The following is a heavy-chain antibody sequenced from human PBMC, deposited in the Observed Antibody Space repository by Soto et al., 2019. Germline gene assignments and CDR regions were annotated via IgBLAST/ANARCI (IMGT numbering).Heavy chain of an antibody. J-gene: IGHJ4*02. CDR3: AKDWEDIVVVVAAPFDY. CDR1: GFTFSSYA. Sequence: EVQLLESGGGLVQPGGSLRLSCAASGFTFSSYAMSWVRQAPGKGLEWVSAISGSGGSTYYADCVKGRFTISRDNSKNTLYLQMNSLRAEDTAVYYCAKDWEDIVVVVAAPFDYWGQGTLVTVSS. D-gene: IGHD2-15*01. V-gene: IGHV3-23*01. CDR2: ISGSGGST.